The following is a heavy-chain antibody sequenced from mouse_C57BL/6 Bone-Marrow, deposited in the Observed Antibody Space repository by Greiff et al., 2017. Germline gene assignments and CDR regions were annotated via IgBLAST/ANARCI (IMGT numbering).Heavy chain of an antibody. V-gene: IGHV5-17*01. Sequence: EVHLVESGGGLVKPGGSLKLSCAASGFTFSDYGMHWVRQAPEKGLEWVAYISSGSSTIYYADTVKGRFTISRDNAKNTLFLQMTSLRSEDTAMYYCARVYGNGGMDYWGQGTSVTVSS. D-gene: IGHD2-1*01. J-gene: IGHJ4*01. CDR2: ISSGSSTI. CDR3: ARVYGNGGMDY. CDR1: GFTFSDYG.